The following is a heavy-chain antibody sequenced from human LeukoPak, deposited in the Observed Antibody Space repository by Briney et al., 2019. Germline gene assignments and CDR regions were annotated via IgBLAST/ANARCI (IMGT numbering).Heavy chain of an antibody. CDR2: IRSSGSTI. CDR1: GFTFSTYE. J-gene: IGHJ5*02. V-gene: IGHV3-48*03. CDR3: ARGPLHVVVPAATWFDP. D-gene: IGHD2-2*01. Sequence: LAGGSLRLSCAASGFTFSTYEMNWVRQAPGKGLEWVSYIRSSGSTIYYADSVKGRFTISRDNAKNSLYLQMNSLRAEDTAVYCCARGPLHVVVPAATWFDPWGQGILVTVSS.